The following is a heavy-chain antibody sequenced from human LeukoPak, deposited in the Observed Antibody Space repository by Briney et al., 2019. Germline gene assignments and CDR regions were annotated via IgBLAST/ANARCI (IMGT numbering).Heavy chain of an antibody. CDR1: GFTFSSYS. CDR2: ISSSSYI. D-gene: IGHD5-12*01. V-gene: IGHV3-21*01. J-gene: IGHJ6*03. CDR3: ARLVDIVATTTNYYYMDV. Sequence: PGGSLRLSCAASGFTFSSYSMNWVRQAPGKGLEWVSSISSSSYIYYADSVKGRFTISRDNAKNSLYLQMNSLRAEDTAMYYCARLVDIVATTTNYYYMDVWGKGTTVTVSS.